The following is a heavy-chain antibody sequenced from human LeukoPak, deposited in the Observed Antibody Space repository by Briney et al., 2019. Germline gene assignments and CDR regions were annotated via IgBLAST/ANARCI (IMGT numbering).Heavy chain of an antibody. D-gene: IGHD3-10*01. CDR2: IYYSGST. V-gene: IGHV4-39*01. Sequence: SEALSLTCTVSGGSISSSSFYWDWIRQPPGKGLEWIAAIYYSGSTYYNPSLKSRVTISVDTSKNQFSLRLSSVTAADTAMYYCARHGAHYYSGSGSYYTTAFDSWGQGTLVTVSS. CDR3: ARHGAHYYSGSGSYYTTAFDS. J-gene: IGHJ4*02. CDR1: GGSISSSSFY.